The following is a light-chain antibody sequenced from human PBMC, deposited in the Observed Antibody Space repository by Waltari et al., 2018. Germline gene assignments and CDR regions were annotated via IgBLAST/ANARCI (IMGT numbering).Light chain of an antibody. J-gene: IGKJ4*01. CDR1: QSISNC. Sequence: DIQMTQSPSTLSASVADRVIISCRASQSISNCLAWYQQRPGKAPKLLVYKSSTLESGVPSRFSGSGSGTEFTLTISSLQPEDFATYYCQQYNSYSLLSFGGGTKVEIK. CDR2: KSS. V-gene: IGKV1-5*03. CDR3: QQYNSYSLLS.